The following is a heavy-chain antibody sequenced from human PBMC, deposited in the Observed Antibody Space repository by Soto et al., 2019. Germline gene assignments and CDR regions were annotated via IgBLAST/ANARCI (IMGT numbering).Heavy chain of an antibody. Sequence: SETLSLTCAVYGGSFSGYYWSWIRQPPGKGLEWIGEINHSGSTNYDPSLKSRVTISVDTSKNQFSLKLSSVTAADTAVYYCATGYSSGWYIVDYWGQGTLVTVSS. J-gene: IGHJ4*02. CDR3: ATGYSSGWYIVDY. D-gene: IGHD6-19*01. CDR1: GGSFSGYY. CDR2: INHSGST. V-gene: IGHV4-34*01.